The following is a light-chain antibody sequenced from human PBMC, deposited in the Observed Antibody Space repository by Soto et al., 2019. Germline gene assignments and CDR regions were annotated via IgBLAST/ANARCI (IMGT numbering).Light chain of an antibody. CDR2: EVS. V-gene: IGLV2-8*01. Sequence: QSALTQPPSASGSPGQSVTISCTGTSSDVGAYSYVSWYQQHPGKAPKLMIYEVSKRPSGVPDRFSGSKSGNTASLTVSGLQAEDEADYYCSSYAGSSNFVVFGGGTKLTVL. J-gene: IGLJ2*01. CDR1: SSDVGAYSY. CDR3: SSYAGSSNFVV.